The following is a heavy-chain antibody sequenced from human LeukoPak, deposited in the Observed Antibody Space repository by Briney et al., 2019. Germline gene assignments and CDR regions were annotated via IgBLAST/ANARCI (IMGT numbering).Heavy chain of an antibody. J-gene: IGHJ4*02. CDR2: ITSDGSGT. CDR3: ARSGYYYGSGSHFDY. Sequence: GGSLRLSCAASGFTFSSYWMHWVRQAPGKGLVWVSGITSDGSGTSYADSVKGRFTISRDNSKNTLYLQMNSLRAEDTAVYYCARSGYYYGSGSHFDYWGQGTLVTVSS. D-gene: IGHD3-10*01. V-gene: IGHV3-74*01. CDR1: GFTFSSYW.